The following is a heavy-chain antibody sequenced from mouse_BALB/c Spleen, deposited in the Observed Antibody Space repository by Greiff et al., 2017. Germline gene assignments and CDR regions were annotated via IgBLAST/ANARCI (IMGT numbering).Heavy chain of an antibody. V-gene: IGHV2-6-7*01. J-gene: IGHJ1*01. CDR3: ARIYYYGSSSRYFDV. CDR2: IWGDGST. D-gene: IGHD1-1*01. CDR1: GFSLTGYG. Sequence: VKLMESGPGLVAPSQSLSITCTVSGFSLTGYGVNWVRQPPGKGLEWLGMIWGDGSTDYNSALKSRLSISKDNSKSQVFLKMNSLQTDDTARYYCARIYYYGSSSRYFDVWGAGTTVTVSS.